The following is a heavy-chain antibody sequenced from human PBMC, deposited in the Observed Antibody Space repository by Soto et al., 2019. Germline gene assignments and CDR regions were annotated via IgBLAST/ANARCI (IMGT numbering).Heavy chain of an antibody. V-gene: IGHV3-23*01. CDR1: GFTFSAFA. Sequence: GGSLRLSCAASGFTFSAFAVTWVRQAPGKGLEWVSSISGSGGSTYYADSVKGRFTISRDNSKNTLFLQMSSLRAEDTAVYYCAKGQSPMVRGVLRFYYMDVWGRGTTVTVSS. J-gene: IGHJ6*03. CDR3: AKGQSPMVRGVLRFYYMDV. CDR2: ISGSGGST. D-gene: IGHD3-10*01.